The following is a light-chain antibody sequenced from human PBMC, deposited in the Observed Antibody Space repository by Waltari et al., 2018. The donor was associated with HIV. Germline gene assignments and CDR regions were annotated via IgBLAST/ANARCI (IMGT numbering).Light chain of an antibody. CDR2: LEGSGSY. CDR3: ETWDSKGSRV. CDR1: SGHSSYI. J-gene: IGLJ2*01. Sequence: QPVLTQSSSASASLGSSVKLTCTLSSGHSSYIIAWHQQQPGKAPRYLMKLEGSGSYNKGSGVPDRFSGSSSGADCYLTISNLQSEDEADYYCETWDSKGSRVFGGGTKLTVL. V-gene: IGLV4-60*03.